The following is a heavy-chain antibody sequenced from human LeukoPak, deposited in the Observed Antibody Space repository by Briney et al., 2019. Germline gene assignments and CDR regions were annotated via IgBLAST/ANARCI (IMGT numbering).Heavy chain of an antibody. CDR1: GYTFTSYG. Sequence: ASVKVSCKASGYTFTSYGISWVRQAPGQGLEWMGWISAYNGNTNYAQKLQGRVTMTTDTSTSTAYMELRSPRSDDTAVYYCARVGGGYYYYYMDVWGKGTTVTVSS. V-gene: IGHV1-18*01. CDR2: ISAYNGNT. D-gene: IGHD3-10*01. J-gene: IGHJ6*03. CDR3: ARVGGGYYYYYMDV.